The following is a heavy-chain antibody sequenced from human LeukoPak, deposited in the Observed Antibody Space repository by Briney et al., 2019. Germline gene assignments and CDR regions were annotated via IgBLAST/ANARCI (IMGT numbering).Heavy chain of an antibody. V-gene: IGHV1-18*01. J-gene: IGHJ4*02. Sequence: SVTLSCKASGYTFTNYGITWVRQAPGQGLEWMGWVSGDSSNTNLAQRFQARVTMTTDTSTNTAYMELRSLKSDDTAVYYCGRDLLGCSGGACYSSDFWGEGSLVTVSS. CDR2: VSGDSSNT. CDR1: GYTFTNYG. D-gene: IGHD2-15*01. CDR3: GRDLLGCSGGACYSSDF.